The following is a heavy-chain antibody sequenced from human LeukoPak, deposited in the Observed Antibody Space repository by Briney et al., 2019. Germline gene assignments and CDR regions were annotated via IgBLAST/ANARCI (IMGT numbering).Heavy chain of an antibody. Sequence: GASVKVSCKASGGTFSSYAISWVRQAPGQGLEWMGGIIPIFGTANYAQKFQGRVTITADESTSTAYMELSSLRSEDTAVYYCARPPPYSGCDYYGMDVWGKGTTVTVSS. CDR2: IIPIFGTA. CDR3: ARPPPYSGCDYYGMDV. J-gene: IGHJ6*04. V-gene: IGHV1-69*13. D-gene: IGHD5-12*01. CDR1: GGTFSSYA.